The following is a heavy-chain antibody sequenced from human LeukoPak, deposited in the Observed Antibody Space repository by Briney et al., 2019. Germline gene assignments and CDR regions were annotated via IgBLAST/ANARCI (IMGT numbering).Heavy chain of an antibody. V-gene: IGHV4-59*01. J-gene: IGHJ5*02. CDR2: IYYSGST. D-gene: IGHD4-17*01. CDR3: ARDIYGDYGPGWFDP. Sequence: PSETLSLTCTVSGGSISSYYWSWIRQPPGKGLEWIGCIYYSGSTNYNPSLKSRVTISVDTSKNQFSLKLSSVTAADTAVYYCARDIYGDYGPGWFDPWGQGTLVTVSS. CDR1: GGSISSYY.